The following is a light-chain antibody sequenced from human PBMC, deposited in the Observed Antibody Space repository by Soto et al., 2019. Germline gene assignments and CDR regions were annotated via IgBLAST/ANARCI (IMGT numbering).Light chain of an antibody. CDR1: QSISKN. Sequence: DFQMTQSPSSLSASIGDRVTITCRASQSISKNLNWYQQKLGKAPKLLIYAASHLQRGVPSRFRGSGSGTDFTLTISSLQPEDFATYYCQQSYNVFSWTFGQGTKVEIK. V-gene: IGKV1-39*01. CDR2: AAS. J-gene: IGKJ1*01. CDR3: QQSYNVFSWT.